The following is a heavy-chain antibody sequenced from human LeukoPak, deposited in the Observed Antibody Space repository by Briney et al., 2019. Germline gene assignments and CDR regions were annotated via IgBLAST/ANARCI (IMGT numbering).Heavy chain of an antibody. CDR1: GFTFNNYC. D-gene: IGHD3-22*01. CDR3: ARGKSSGAPGGY. J-gene: IGHJ4*02. CDR2: IKQDGSET. Sequence: PGGSLRLSCAASGFTFNNYCMSWVRQSPGKGLEWVANIKQDGSETYYVDSVKGRFTISRDNAKNSLYLQMNSLRTEDTAVYLCARGKSSGAPGGYWGQGTLVTVSS. V-gene: IGHV3-7*03.